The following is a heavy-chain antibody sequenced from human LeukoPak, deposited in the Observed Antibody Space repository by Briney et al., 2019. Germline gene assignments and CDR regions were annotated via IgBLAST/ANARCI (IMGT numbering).Heavy chain of an antibody. J-gene: IGHJ3*02. CDR2: IYYSETT. Sequence: SETLSLTCTVSGGSIGTTNYYWGWLRQPPGKGLEWIGSIYYSETTYDNPSLESRVTISIETSKNQFSLKLSSVTAADTAVYYCARGYYDFWSGFHDAFDIWGQGTMVTVSS. CDR3: ARGYYDFWSGFHDAFDI. V-gene: IGHV4-39*07. D-gene: IGHD3-3*01. CDR1: GGSIGTTNYY.